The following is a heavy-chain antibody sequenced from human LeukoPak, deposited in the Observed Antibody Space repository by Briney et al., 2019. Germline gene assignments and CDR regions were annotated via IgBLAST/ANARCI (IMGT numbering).Heavy chain of an antibody. Sequence: GGSLRLSCAASGFTFSSYSMNWVRQAPGKGLEWVSSISSSSSYIYYADSVKGRFTISRDNAKNSLYLQMNSLRAEDTAVYYCAISTPQEEMATPGDWDGMDVWGQGTTVTVSS. J-gene: IGHJ6*02. V-gene: IGHV3-21*01. D-gene: IGHD5-24*01. CDR2: ISSSSSYI. CDR3: AISTPQEEMATPGDWDGMDV. CDR1: GFTFSSYS.